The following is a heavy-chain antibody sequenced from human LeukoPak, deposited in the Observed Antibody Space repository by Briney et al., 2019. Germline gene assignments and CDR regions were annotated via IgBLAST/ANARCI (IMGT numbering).Heavy chain of an antibody. V-gene: IGHV3-21*01. Sequence: GGSLRLSCAASGFTFSSYSMNWVRQAPGKGLEWVSSISSSSSYIYYADSVKGRFTISRDNAKNSLYLQMNSLRAEDTAVYYCARIRAAAGTRVARSDAFDIWGQGTMVTVSS. CDR2: ISSSSSYI. D-gene: IGHD6-13*01. CDR1: GFTFSSYS. CDR3: ARIRAAAGTRVARSDAFDI. J-gene: IGHJ3*02.